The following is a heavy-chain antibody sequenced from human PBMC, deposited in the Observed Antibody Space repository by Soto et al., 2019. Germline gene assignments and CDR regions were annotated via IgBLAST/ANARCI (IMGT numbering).Heavy chain of an antibody. J-gene: IGHJ4*02. CDR2: IYYSGST. CDR3: ARGVTLVRGVIHTPYFDY. CDR1: GGSISSGGYY. V-gene: IGHV4-31*03. Sequence: QVQLQESGPGLVKPSQTLSLTCTVSGGSISSGGYYWSWIRQHPGKGLECIGYIYYSGSTYYNPSLKSRLNISVDTSKNQFSLKLSSVTAADTAVYYCARGVTLVRGVIHTPYFDYWGQGALVTVSS. D-gene: IGHD3-10*01.